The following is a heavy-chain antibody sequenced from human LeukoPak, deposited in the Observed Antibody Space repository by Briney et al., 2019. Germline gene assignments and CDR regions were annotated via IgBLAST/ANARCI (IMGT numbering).Heavy chain of an antibody. CDR3: ARDLGVCSGGTCYPVYDY. D-gene: IGHD2-15*01. CDR2: IKEDGSEK. CDR1: GIIVSRYW. Sequence: GGSLRLSCAASGIIVSRYWMTWVRQAPGKGLERVADIKEDGSEKHYVDSVKGRFTISRDNAENSLYLQMNSLRAEDTAIYYCARDLGVCSGGTCYPVYDYWGQGIPVTVSS. J-gene: IGHJ4*02. V-gene: IGHV3-7*01.